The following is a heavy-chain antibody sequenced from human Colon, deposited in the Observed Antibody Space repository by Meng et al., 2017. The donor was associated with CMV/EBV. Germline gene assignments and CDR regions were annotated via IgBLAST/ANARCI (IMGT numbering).Heavy chain of an antibody. J-gene: IGHJ4*02. CDR2: ISCYGDMT. CDR3: AKERFCDAPPKRSFDL. CDR1: GFAFNAYG. D-gene: IGHD3-10*01. V-gene: IGHV3-23*01. Sequence: GGSLRLSCVASGFAFNAYGMSWVRQAPGKGLEWVSSISCYGDMTYYADSVKGRFTISRDNSKTSQYLQMNSLRVEDTAVYYCAKERFCDAPPKRSFDLWGQGTLVTVSS.